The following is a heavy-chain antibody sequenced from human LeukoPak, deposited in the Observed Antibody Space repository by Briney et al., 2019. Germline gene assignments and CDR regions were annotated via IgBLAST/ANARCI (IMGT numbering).Heavy chain of an antibody. J-gene: IGHJ4*02. CDR2: INHRGTT. V-gene: IGHV4-34*01. Sequence: SETLSLTCAVYGDSFSGYYWSWIRQPPGKGLEWIAEINHRGTTRYNPSLKSRVNISADTSKNQFSLHLDSVTAADTAVYYCARSWAGMYYPFYYFDYRGQGTLVSVSS. CDR1: GDSFSGYY. D-gene: IGHD1-26*01. CDR3: ARSWAGMYYPFYYFDY.